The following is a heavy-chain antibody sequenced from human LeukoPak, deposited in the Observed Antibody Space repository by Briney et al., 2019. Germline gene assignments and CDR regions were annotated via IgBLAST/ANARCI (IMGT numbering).Heavy chain of an antibody. CDR2: IRYDGSNK. J-gene: IGHJ4*02. V-gene: IGHV3-30*02. D-gene: IGHD2-2*01. CDR1: EFTFSSYG. Sequence: TGGSLRLSCAASEFTFSSYGMHWVRQAPGKGLEWVAFIRYDGSNKYYADSVKGRFTISRDNSKNTLYLQMNSLRAEDTAVYYCAKGAYDIVVVPAAMGKIGYWGQGTLVTVSS. CDR3: AKGAYDIVVVPAAMGKIGY.